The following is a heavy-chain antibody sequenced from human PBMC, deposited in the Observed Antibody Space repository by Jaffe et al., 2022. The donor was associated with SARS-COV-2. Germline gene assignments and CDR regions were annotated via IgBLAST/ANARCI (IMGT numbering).Heavy chain of an antibody. Sequence: EVQLLESGGGLVQPGGSLRLSCAASGFTFSSYAMSWVRQAPGKGLEWVSAISGSGGSTYYADSVKGRFTISRDNSKNTLYLQMNSLRAEDTAVYYCAKVGRGRGGGYCSGGSCGDYWGQGTLVTVSS. V-gene: IGHV3-23*01. CDR2: ISGSGGST. J-gene: IGHJ4*02. CDR1: GFTFSSYA. CDR3: AKVGRGRGGGYCSGGSCGDY. D-gene: IGHD2-15*01.